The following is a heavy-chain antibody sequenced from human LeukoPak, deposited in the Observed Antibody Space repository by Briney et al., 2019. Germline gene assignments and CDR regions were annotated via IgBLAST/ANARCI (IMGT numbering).Heavy chain of an antibody. CDR2: ISSSSSSYI. D-gene: IGHD2-2*01. CDR3: ARDGVPVPRGAFDI. CDR1: GFTFSSYS. V-gene: IGHV3-21*01. Sequence: GGSLRLSCAASGFTFSSYSMNWVRQAPGKGLEWVSSISSSSSSYIYYADSVKGRFTISRDNAKNSLYLQMNSLRAEDTAVYYCARDGVPVPRGAFDIWGQGTMVTVSS. J-gene: IGHJ3*02.